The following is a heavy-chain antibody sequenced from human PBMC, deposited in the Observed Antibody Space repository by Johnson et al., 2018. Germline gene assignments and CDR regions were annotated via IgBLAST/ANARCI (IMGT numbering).Heavy chain of an antibody. V-gene: IGHV3-9*01. D-gene: IGHD3-22*01. CDR2: ISWNSGSI. Sequence: VQLVQSGGGLVQXGRSXRLXCAASGFTFDDYAMHWVRQAPGKGLEWVSGISWNSGSIGYADSVKGRFTISRDNAKNSLYPQMNSLRAEDTALYYCAKVLDSSGYYRRPAFDIWGQGTMVTVSS. CDR1: GFTFDDYA. CDR3: AKVLDSSGYYRRPAFDI. J-gene: IGHJ3*02.